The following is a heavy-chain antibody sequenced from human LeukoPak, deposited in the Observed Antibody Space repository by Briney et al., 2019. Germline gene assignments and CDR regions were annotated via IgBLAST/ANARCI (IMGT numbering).Heavy chain of an antibody. V-gene: IGHV3-11*06. J-gene: IGHJ6*02. Sequence: PGGSLRLSCAASGFTFSDYYMSWIRQAPGKGLEWVSYISSSSSYTNYADSVKGRFTISRDNAKNSLYLQMNSLRPEDTAVFYCVRELYNYGMDVWGQGTTVTV. CDR2: ISSSSSYT. CDR3: VRELYNYGMDV. CDR1: GFTFSDYY.